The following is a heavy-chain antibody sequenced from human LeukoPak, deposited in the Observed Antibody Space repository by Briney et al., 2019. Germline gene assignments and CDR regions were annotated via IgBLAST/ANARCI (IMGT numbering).Heavy chain of an antibody. CDR2: IYYSGST. V-gene: IGHV4-61*01. Sequence: SETLSLTCTVSGGSISSSSYYWSWIRQPPGKGLEWIGYIYYSGSTNYNPSLKSRVTISVDTSKNQFSLKLSSVTAADTAVYYCARFSSMVRGSTAAFDIWGQGTMVTVSS. J-gene: IGHJ3*02. CDR3: ARFSSMVRGSTAAFDI. CDR1: GGSISSSSYY. D-gene: IGHD3-10*01.